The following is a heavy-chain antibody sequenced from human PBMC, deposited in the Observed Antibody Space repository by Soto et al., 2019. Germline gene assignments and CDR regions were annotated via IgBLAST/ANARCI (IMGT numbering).Heavy chain of an antibody. CDR2: ISGSGGST. D-gene: IGHD3-3*01. J-gene: IGHJ4*02. CDR3: AKKPLRFLEWLHYYFDY. CDR1: GFTFSSYA. V-gene: IGHV3-23*01. Sequence: GGSLRLSCAASGFTFSSYAMSWVRQAPGKGLEWVSAISGSGGSTYYADSVKGRFTISRDNSKNTLYLQMNSLRAEDTAVYYCAKKPLRFLEWLHYYFDYWGQGTLVTVSS.